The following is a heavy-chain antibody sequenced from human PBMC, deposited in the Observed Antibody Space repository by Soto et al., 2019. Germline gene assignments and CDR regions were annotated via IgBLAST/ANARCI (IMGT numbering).Heavy chain of an antibody. CDR3: ARSRVDRGRGYVAL. CDR1: GFTFSIYP. CDR2: IGTTGGDT. V-gene: IGHV3-23*01. Sequence: GGSLRLSCAASGFTFSIYPMSWVRQTPEQGLEWVSTIGTTGGDTYYADSVRGRSTISRDDSKNPLNLQMSSLRAEESAVYYCARSRVDRGRGYVALWGRGTLVTVSS. J-gene: IGHJ2*01. D-gene: IGHD1-26*01.